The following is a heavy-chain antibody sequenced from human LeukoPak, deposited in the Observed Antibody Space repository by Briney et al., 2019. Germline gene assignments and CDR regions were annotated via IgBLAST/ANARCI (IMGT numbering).Heavy chain of an antibody. J-gene: IGHJ5*02. CDR2: ISGSGGST. CDR3: AKDSTSQGQQRRNNWFDP. CDR1: GFTFSSYA. V-gene: IGHV3-23*01. Sequence: PGGSLRLSCAASGFTFSSYAMSWVRQAPGKGLEWVSAISGSGGSTYYADSVKGRFTISRDNSKNTLYLQMNSLRAEDTAVYYCAKDSTSQGQQRRNNWFDPWGQGTLVTVSS. D-gene: IGHD6-25*01.